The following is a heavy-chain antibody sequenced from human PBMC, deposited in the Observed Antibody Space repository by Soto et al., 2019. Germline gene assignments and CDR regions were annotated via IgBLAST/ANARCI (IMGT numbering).Heavy chain of an antibody. CDR1: GGSISSSNW. CDR3: ARGSVELGVVITRPFDY. J-gene: IGHJ4*02. CDR2: IYHSGST. V-gene: IGHV4-4*02. Sequence: SETLSLTCAVSGGSISSSNWWSWVRQPPGKGLEWIGEIYHSGSTNYNPSLKSRVTISVDKSKNQFSLKLSSVTAADTAVYYCARGSVELGVVITRPFDYWGQGTLVTVSS. D-gene: IGHD3-22*01.